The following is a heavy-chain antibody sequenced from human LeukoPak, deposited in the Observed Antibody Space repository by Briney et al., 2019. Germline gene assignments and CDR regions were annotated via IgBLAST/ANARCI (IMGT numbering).Heavy chain of an antibody. CDR2: IDHTGST. J-gene: IGHJ6*03. V-gene: IGHV4-59*01. D-gene: IGHD4-11*01. CDR1: DDSITMYY. CDR3: ARGRVSSSTWYSTYYYFFYMDF. Sequence: SETLSLTCTVSDDSITMYYWTWIRQPPGKGLEWIGYIDHTGSTKFNPSLNGRVSISRDTSNNFFSLRLRSVTAADTAVYFCARGRVSSSTWYSTYYYFFYMDFWGKGTTVTVSS.